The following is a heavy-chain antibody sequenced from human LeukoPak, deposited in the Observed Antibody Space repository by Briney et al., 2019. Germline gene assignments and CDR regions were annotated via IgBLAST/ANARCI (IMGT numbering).Heavy chain of an antibody. V-gene: IGHV4-4*09. CDR2: IYTSGST. D-gene: IGHD4-17*01. J-gene: IGHJ6*03. CDR3: ARQESTVTTDYYYYYMDV. Sequence: SETLSLTCTVSGGSISSYYWSWIRQPPGKGLEWIGYIYTSGSTNYNPSLKSRVTISVDTSKNQFSQKLSSVTAADTAVYYCARQESTVTTDYYYYYMDVWGKGTTVTVSS. CDR1: GGSISSYY.